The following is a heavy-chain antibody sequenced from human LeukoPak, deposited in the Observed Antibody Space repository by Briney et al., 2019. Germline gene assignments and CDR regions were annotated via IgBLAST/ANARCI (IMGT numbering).Heavy chain of an antibody. Sequence: PGGSLRLSCAASGFTFSSDTMSWVRQAPGQGLEGVAFIRYDGSNTYYADSVKGRFTISRDNSKNTLYLQMNSLRAEDTAVYYCAKTFRRDYVGFFDYWGQGTLVTVSS. CDR1: GFTFSSDT. CDR3: AKTFRRDYVGFFDY. D-gene: IGHD4-23*01. CDR2: IRYDGSNT. V-gene: IGHV3-30*02. J-gene: IGHJ4*02.